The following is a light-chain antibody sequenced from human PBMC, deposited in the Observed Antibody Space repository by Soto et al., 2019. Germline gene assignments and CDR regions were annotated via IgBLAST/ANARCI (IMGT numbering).Light chain of an antibody. CDR3: QQYNNWPPMYT. V-gene: IGKV3-15*01. CDR2: GAS. Sequence: EIVMTQSPATLSVYPGERATLSCRASQSVSSNLDWYQQKPGQAPRLLIYGASTRATGIPARFSGSGSGTEFTLTISSLQSEDFAVYYCQQYNNWPPMYTFGQGTKLEIK. CDR1: QSVSSN. J-gene: IGKJ2*01.